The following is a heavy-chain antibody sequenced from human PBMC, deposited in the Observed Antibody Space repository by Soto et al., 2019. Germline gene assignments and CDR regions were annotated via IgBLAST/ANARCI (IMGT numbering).Heavy chain of an antibody. D-gene: IGHD3-10*01. J-gene: IGHJ4*02. CDR2: ISPFNGNT. CDR3: VSDMGHYDAGSYYKVFDY. CDR1: GYPFTHYG. V-gene: IGHV1-18*01. Sequence: ASVKVSCKSSGYPFTHYGITWVRQAPGQGLEWMGWISPFNGNTNYGQTLQGRVTLTTDTSTRTIYMELRSLRSDDTDVYYFVSDMGHYDAGSYYKVFDYWGQGTLVTVSS.